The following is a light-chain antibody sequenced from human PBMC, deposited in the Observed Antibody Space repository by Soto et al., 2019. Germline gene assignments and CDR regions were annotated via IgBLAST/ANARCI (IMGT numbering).Light chain of an antibody. J-gene: IGLJ1*01. V-gene: IGLV1-40*01. CDR1: SSNIGAGYD. Sequence: QPVLTQPPSVSGAPGQRVTISCTGSSSNIGAGYDVHWYQQLPGTAPKLLIYGNSNRPSGVPDRFSGSKSGTSASLAITGLQAEDEADYYCQSYDSSLSGFYVFGPGTKVTVL. CDR3: QSYDSSLSGFYV. CDR2: GNS.